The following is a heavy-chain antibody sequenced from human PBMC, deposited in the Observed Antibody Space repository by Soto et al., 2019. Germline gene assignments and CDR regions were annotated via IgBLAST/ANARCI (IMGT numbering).Heavy chain of an antibody. CDR1: GASIRSAGYY. J-gene: IGHJ4*02. Sequence: QVQLQESGPGLVKPSQTLSLSCTVSGASIRSAGYYWSWIRQHPGEGLEWIGFIHYSGSTDYNPSVESRVIISVDTSKNQFSLKMSSVTAADTALYYCARLRDGYNGLYYFDYWGQGALVTVSS. CDR2: IHYSGST. CDR3: ARLRDGYNGLYYFDY. V-gene: IGHV4-31*03. D-gene: IGHD3-10*01.